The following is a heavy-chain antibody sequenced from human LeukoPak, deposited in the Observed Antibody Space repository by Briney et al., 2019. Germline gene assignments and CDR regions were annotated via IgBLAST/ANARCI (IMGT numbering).Heavy chain of an antibody. CDR3: ARITIFYHTPDY. Sequence: SETLSLTCTVSGDSINSYYWSWIRQPPGKGLEWIGYIYYSGSTNYNPSLKSRVTISVDTSKNQFSLKLSSVTAADTAVYYCARITIFYHTPDYWGQGTLVTVSS. J-gene: IGHJ4*02. D-gene: IGHD3-9*01. V-gene: IGHV4-59*08. CDR2: IYYSGST. CDR1: GDSINSYY.